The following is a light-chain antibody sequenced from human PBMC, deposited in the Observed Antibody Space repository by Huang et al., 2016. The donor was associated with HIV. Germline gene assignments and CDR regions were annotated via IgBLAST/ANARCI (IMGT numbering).Light chain of an antibody. V-gene: IGKV4-1*01. Sequence: DIVMTQSPDSLAVSLGERATINCKSSQSVLYRSKNKNYLAWYQQKPGQPPKLLIYWASTRESGGPDRFRGSGSGTDFTLTNSSLQAEDVAVYYCQQYYSTPPVTFGPGTKVDIK. CDR1: QSVLYRSKNKNY. J-gene: IGKJ3*01. CDR2: WAS. CDR3: QQYYSTPPVT.